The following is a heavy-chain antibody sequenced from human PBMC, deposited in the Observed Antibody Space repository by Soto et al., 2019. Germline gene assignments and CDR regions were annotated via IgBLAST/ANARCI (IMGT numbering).Heavy chain of an antibody. J-gene: IGHJ3*02. V-gene: IGHV3-21*01. Sequence: GGSLRLSCAASGFTFSSYSMNWVRQAPGKGLEWVSSISSSSSYIYYADSVKGRFTISRDNAKNSLYLQMNSLRAEDTALYYCARDGSYDAFDIWGQVTMVTVSS. CDR3: ARDGSYDAFDI. CDR1: GFTFSSYS. CDR2: ISSSSSYI. D-gene: IGHD3-10*01.